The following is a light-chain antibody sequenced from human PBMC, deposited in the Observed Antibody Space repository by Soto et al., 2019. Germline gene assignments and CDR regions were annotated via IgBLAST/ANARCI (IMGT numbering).Light chain of an antibody. Sequence: DIQMTQSPSSLSASVGDRVTITCRASESVSIYLNWYQQKPGKAPKLLIYGAFSLQGGVPSRFSGSGSGTEFTLTISSLQPDDFATYYCQQAYSTPPWTFGQGTKVEVK. CDR3: QQAYSTPPWT. CDR2: GAF. J-gene: IGKJ1*01. CDR1: ESVSIY. V-gene: IGKV1-39*01.